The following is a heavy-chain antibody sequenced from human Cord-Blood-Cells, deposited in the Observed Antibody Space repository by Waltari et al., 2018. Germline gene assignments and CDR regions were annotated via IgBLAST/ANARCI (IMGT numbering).Heavy chain of an antibody. V-gene: IGHV3-21*01. Sequence: EVQLVESGGGLVKPGGSLRLSCAASGFTFSSYSMTWAHKAPGKGLEWVSSISSSSSYIYYADSVKGRFTISRDNAKNSLYLQMNSLRAEDTAVYYCARPPSDRGSKYFQHWGQGTLVTVSS. CDR2: ISSSSSYI. D-gene: IGHD3-22*01. CDR1: GFTFSSYS. J-gene: IGHJ1*01. CDR3: ARPPSDRGSKYFQH.